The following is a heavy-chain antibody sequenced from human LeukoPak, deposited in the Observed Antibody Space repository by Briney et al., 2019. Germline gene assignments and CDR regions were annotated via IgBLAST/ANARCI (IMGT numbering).Heavy chain of an antibody. D-gene: IGHD3-10*01. V-gene: IGHV3-30*18. CDR2: ISYDGRNK. CDR3: AKNSGSGSYSTLDY. J-gene: IGHJ4*02. CDR1: GFTFSSYG. Sequence: GGSLRLSCAVSGFTFSSYGMHWVRQAPGKGLEWVAAISYDGRNKHYADSVKGRFTISRDTSKNTLYLQMSSLRAEDTAVYYCAKNSGSGSYSTLDYWGQGTLVTVSS.